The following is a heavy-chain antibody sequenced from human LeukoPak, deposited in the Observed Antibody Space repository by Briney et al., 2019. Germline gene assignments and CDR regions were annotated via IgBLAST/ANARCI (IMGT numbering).Heavy chain of an antibody. V-gene: IGHV4-30-2*01. J-gene: IGHJ4*02. D-gene: IGHD4-23*01. CDR2: IYRSGST. CDR1: GGSISSGGYS. Sequence: SETLSLTCAVSGGSISSGGYSWSWIRQPPGKGLEWIGYIYRSGSTYYNPSLKSRVTISVDRSKNQFSLKLSSVTAADTAVYYCARGDGGNSLTFDYWGQGTLVTVSS. CDR3: ARGDGGNSLTFDY.